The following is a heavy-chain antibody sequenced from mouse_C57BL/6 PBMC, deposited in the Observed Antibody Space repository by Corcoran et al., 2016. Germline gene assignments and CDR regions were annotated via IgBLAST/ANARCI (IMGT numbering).Heavy chain of an antibody. J-gene: IGHJ4*01. CDR2: INPNNGGT. CDR1: GYTFTDYY. D-gene: IGHD1-1*01. CDR3: ARRDYGSSLDY. V-gene: IGHV1-26*01. Sequence: EVQLQQSGPELVKPGASVKISCKASGYTFTDYYMNWVKQRHGKSREWIGDINPNNGGTSYNQKFKGKATLTVDKSSSTAYMELRSLTSEDSAVYYCARRDYGSSLDYWGQGTSVTVSS.